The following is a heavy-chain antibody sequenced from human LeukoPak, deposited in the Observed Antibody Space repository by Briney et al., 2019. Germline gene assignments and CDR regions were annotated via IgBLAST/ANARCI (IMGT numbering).Heavy chain of an antibody. V-gene: IGHV3-30*03. D-gene: IGHD4-23*01. J-gene: IGHJ4*02. CDR1: GFTFSSYG. CDR3: EGNVGY. CDR2: ISYDGSNK. Sequence: PGGSLRLSCAASGFTFSSYGMHWVRQAPGKGLEWVAVISYDGSNKYYADSVKGRFTISRDNSKNTLYLQMNSLRAEDTAVYYCEGNVGYWGQGTLVTVSS.